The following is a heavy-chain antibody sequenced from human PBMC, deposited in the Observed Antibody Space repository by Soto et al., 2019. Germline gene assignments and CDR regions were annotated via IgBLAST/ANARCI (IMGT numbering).Heavy chain of an antibody. J-gene: IGHJ6*03. CDR1: GFNFRSYA. D-gene: IGHD3-3*01. V-gene: IGHV3-23*04. Sequence: EVQLVESGGGLVQPGGSLRLSCAASGFNFRSYAMSWIRQAPGKGLEWVSVVSGTSHTTYYADSVKGRFTISRDNSEDTQYLQMNSLKADDAAIYYCAKPEVLANSQPFILERSPPAYYYYYYMDVWGKGTTVTVSS. CDR2: VSGTSHTT. CDR3: AKPEVLANSQPFILERSPPAYYYYYYMDV.